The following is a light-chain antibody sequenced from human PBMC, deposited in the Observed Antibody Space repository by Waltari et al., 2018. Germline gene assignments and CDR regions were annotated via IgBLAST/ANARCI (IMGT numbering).Light chain of an antibody. CDR2: GTS. Sequence: DIQMTQSPSSLSASVGDRVIITCRASQGISTHLAWYQKKPGKVPRLLIFGTSTLQSGVPSRFSGSGFGTEFTLIISSLQTEDVASYYCQNYVRAPWTFGQGTKVEIK. J-gene: IGKJ1*01. V-gene: IGKV1-27*01. CDR3: QNYVRAPWT. CDR1: QGISTH.